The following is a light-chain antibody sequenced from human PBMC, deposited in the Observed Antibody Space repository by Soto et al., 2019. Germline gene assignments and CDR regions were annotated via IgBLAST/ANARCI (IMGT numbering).Light chain of an antibody. Sequence: QSVLTQPPSASVTPGQRVTISCSGSSANIGSNTVTWYQHLPGTAPKLLIYSNDQRPSGVPDRFSGSKSGTAASLAISGLQAEDEADYYCASWDDSRKGVVFGGGTKVTVL. V-gene: IGLV1-44*01. CDR3: ASWDDSRKGVV. CDR2: SND. CDR1: SANIGSNT. J-gene: IGLJ2*01.